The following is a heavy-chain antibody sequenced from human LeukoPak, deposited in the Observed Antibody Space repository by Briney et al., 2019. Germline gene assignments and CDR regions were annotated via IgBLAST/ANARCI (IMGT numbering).Heavy chain of an antibody. J-gene: IGHJ4*02. CDR3: ARGRGGDCSGGSCSYYFDY. V-gene: IGHV4-34*01. Sequence: SETLSLTCAVYGGSFSGYYWSWIRQPPGKGLEWIGEINRSGSTNYNPSLKSRVTISVDTSKNQFSLKLSSVTAADTAVYYCARGRGGDCSGGSCSYYFDYWGQGTLVTVSS. D-gene: IGHD2-15*01. CDR2: INRSGST. CDR1: GGSFSGYY.